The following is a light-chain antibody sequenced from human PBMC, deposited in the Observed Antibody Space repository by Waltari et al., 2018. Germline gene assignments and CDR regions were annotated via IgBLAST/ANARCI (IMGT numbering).Light chain of an antibody. CDR1: SSNIGTHY. CDR2: DNN. Sequence: QSVLTQPPSVSAAPGQKVTISCSGSSSNIGTHYVSWYQQLPGTAPQLLIYDNNQRPPGIPDRFSGAKSGTAATLGITGLQTGDEADYYCGTWDSSLSAGGVFGGGTKLTVL. CDR3: GTWDSSLSAGGV. V-gene: IGLV1-51*01. J-gene: IGLJ3*02.